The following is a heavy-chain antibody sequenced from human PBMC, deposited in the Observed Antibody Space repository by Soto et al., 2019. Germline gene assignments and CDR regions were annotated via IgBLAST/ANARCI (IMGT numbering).Heavy chain of an antibody. CDR3: ARRRAVVITKYYYYYGMDV. Sequence: SGTLSLTCTVSGGSISSSSYYWGWIRQPPGKGLEWIGSIYYSGSTYYNPSLKSRVTISVDTSKNQFSLKLSSVTAADTAVYYCARRRAVVITKYYYYYGMDVWGQGTTVTVS. V-gene: IGHV4-39*01. D-gene: IGHD2-15*01. J-gene: IGHJ6*02. CDR2: IYYSGST. CDR1: GGSISSSSYY.